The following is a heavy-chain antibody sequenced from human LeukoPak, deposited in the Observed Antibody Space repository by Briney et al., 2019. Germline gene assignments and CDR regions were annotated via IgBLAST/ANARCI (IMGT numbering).Heavy chain of an antibody. J-gene: IGHJ4*02. CDR3: AKVGTGDLFRALDY. CDR2: ISDGGGTT. V-gene: IGHV3-23*01. Sequence: PGGSLRLSCAASGLTFSSHWMHWVRQAPGKGLEWVSAISDGGGTTYYADSVQGRFTISRDYSKNTLFLQMNSLRADDTAVYYCAKVGTGDLFRALDYWGQGTLVTVSS. D-gene: IGHD1-14*01. CDR1: GLTFSSHW.